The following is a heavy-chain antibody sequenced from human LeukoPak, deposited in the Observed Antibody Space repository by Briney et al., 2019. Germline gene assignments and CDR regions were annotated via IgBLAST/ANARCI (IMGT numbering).Heavy chain of an antibody. J-gene: IGHJ4*02. V-gene: IGHV3-7*03. CDR2: IKQDGSEK. Sequence: GGSLRLSCAASGFTFNTYWMTWVRQAPGRGLEWVANIKQDGSEKYYVEPVKGRFSISRDNAKSSLDLQVNSLRAEDTAVYYCTRGFSGSYRTPLGYWGQGTLVTVSS. D-gene: IGHD1-26*01. CDR1: GFTFNTYW. CDR3: TRGFSGSYRTPLGY.